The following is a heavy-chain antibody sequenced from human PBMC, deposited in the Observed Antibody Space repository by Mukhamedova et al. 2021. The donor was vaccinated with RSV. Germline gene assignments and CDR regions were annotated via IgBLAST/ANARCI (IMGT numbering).Heavy chain of an antibody. V-gene: IGHV3-33*01. CDR3: VRERAPFDAFDI. Sequence: GINKYYADSVRGRFTVSRDSSKNTLYLEMNNLKAEDTAVYYCVRERAPFDAFDIWGQGTMVNISS. CDR2: GINK. J-gene: IGHJ3*02.